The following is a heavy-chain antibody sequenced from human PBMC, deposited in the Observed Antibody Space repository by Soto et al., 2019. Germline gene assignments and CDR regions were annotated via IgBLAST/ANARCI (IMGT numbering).Heavy chain of an antibody. CDR2: INPSGGST. Sequence: ASVKVSCKASGYTFTNYYIHWVRQAPGQGLEWMGVINPSGGSTTYAQKFQGRVTMTRDTSTSTVYIELSSLRSEDTALYYCAREIVVPPSTAAGYHYDGMDVWGQGTTVTVSS. D-gene: IGHD3-22*01. CDR1: GYTFTNYY. J-gene: IGHJ6*02. V-gene: IGHV1-46*01. CDR3: AREIVVPPSTAAGYHYDGMDV.